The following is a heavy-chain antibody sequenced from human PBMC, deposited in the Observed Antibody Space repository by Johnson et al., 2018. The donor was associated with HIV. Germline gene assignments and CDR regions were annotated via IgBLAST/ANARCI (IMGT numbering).Heavy chain of an antibody. Sequence: VQLVESGGGLVQPGGSLRLSCAASGFTFSDHYMDWVRQAPGKGLEWVGRTRNKANSYTTEYAASVTGRFTISRDDSKSIAYLQMNSLKIEDTAVYYCARRTLGGYCPNGICPINAFDVWGQGTMVTVAS. J-gene: IGHJ3*01. CDR3: ARRTLGGYCPNGICPINAFDV. V-gene: IGHV3-72*01. CDR1: GFTFSDHY. CDR2: TRNKANSYTT. D-gene: IGHD2-8*01.